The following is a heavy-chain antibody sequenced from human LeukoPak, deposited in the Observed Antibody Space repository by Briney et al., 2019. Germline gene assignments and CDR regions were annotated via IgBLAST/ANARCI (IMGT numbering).Heavy chain of an antibody. CDR3: AKEGRDVKNARYGMDV. J-gene: IGHJ6*02. CDR1: GGSISSYY. D-gene: IGHD5-24*01. CDR2: IYYSGST. V-gene: IGHV4-59*01. Sequence: SETLSLTCTVSGGSISSYYWSWVRQPPGKGLEWIGYIYYSGSTNYNPSLKSRVTISVDTSKNQFSLKLSSVTAADTAVYYCAKEGRDVKNARYGMDVWGQGTTVTVSS.